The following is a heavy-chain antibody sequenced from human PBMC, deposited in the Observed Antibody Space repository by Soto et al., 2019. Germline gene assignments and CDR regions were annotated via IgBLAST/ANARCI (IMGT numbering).Heavy chain of an antibody. Sequence: EVQLVESGGGLVQPGGSLRLSCAASGFTFSDHYMDWVRQAPGKGLEWVGRTRNKANSYTTEYAASVKGRFTISRDDSKNSLYLQINSLKTEDTDVYYCARELMTTVTYYDYWGQGILVTVSP. D-gene: IGHD4-17*01. CDR1: GFTFSDHY. V-gene: IGHV3-72*01. CDR2: TRNKANSYTT. CDR3: ARELMTTVTYYDY. J-gene: IGHJ4*02.